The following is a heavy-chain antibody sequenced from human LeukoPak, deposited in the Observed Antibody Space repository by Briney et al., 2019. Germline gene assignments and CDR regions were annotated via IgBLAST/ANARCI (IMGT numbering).Heavy chain of an antibody. Sequence: SETPSLTCTVSDGSINSFYWSWIRQPPGKGLEWIGYVYDNGDTRYHPSFSGRVSISVDVSKNQFSLKLTSVLAADTADYFCARQSDYDVDTSRYMDVWGKGTTVTVSS. CDR2: VYDNGDT. D-gene: IGHD3-22*01. CDR1: DGSINSFY. V-gene: IGHV4-59*01. CDR3: ARQSDYDVDTSRYMDV. J-gene: IGHJ6*03.